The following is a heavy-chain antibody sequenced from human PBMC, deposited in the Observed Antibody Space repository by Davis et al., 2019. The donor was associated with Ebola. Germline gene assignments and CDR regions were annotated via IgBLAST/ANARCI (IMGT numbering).Heavy chain of an antibody. D-gene: IGHD2-15*01. V-gene: IGHV1-2*06. CDR2: INPNSGGT. CDR1: GYTFTGYY. Sequence: ASVTVSCKTSGYTFTGYYMHWVRQAPGQGLEWMGRINPNSGGTNYAQKFQGRVTMTRDTSISTAYMELSRLRSDDAAVYYCARVPTLGYCSGGSCYSDYFDYWGQGTLVTVSS. J-gene: IGHJ4*02. CDR3: ARVPTLGYCSGGSCYSDYFDY.